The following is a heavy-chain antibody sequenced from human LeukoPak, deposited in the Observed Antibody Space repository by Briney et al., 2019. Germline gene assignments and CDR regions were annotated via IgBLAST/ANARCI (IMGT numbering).Heavy chain of an antibody. CDR3: ARVGYYDSSGYYWGAFDI. V-gene: IGHV4-59*01. CDR2: IYYSGST. J-gene: IGHJ3*02. Sequence: PSETLSLTCTVSGGSISSYYWSWIRQPPGKGLEWIGYIYYSGSTNYHPSLKSRVTISVDTSKNQFSLKLSSVTAADTAVYYCARVGYYDSSGYYWGAFDIWGQGTMVTVSS. CDR1: GGSISSYY. D-gene: IGHD3-22*01.